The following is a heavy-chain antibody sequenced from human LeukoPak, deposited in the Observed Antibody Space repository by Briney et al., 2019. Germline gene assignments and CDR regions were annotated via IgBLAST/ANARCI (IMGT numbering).Heavy chain of an antibody. Sequence: SETLSLTCTVSGVSISGSYWSWIRQSPGKGLEWIGYISYRGTTKYNPSLKGRVTISMDTPKNQVSLNLNSVTAADTAFYYCARDPGSCSGGSCSFYWYFDLWGRGTLVSVSS. V-gene: IGHV4-59*01. CDR3: ARDPGSCSGGSCSFYWYFDL. D-gene: IGHD2-15*01. J-gene: IGHJ2*01. CDR2: ISYRGTT. CDR1: GVSISGSY.